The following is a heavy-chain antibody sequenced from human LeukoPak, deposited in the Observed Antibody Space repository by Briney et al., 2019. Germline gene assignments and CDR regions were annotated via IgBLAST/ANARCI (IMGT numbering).Heavy chain of an antibody. CDR1: VEPFSNYF. Sequence: SETLSLTCAVYVEPFSNYFWSWIRQSPGKGLEWIGEIYHSGSTNYNSSLTSRVTISVDTSKNQFSLNLSSVTAADTAIYYCARGLGQYDYWGQGTLVTVSS. V-gene: IGHV4-34*01. CDR3: ARGLGQYDY. J-gene: IGHJ4*02. CDR2: IYHSGST. D-gene: IGHD5-24*01.